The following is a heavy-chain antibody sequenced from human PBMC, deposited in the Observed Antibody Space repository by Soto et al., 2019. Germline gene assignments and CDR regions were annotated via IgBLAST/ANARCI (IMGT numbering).Heavy chain of an antibody. Sequence: ASVKVSCKASGYTFTGYYMHWVRQAPGQGLEWMGWIIPIFGTANYAQKFQGRVTITADESTSTAYMELGSLRSEDTAVYYCARGRNSGSYYYYYGIDVWGQGTTVTVSS. CDR2: IIPIFGTA. CDR3: ARGRNSGSYYYYYGIDV. J-gene: IGHJ6*02. V-gene: IGHV1-69*13. CDR1: GYTFTGYY. D-gene: IGHD1-26*01.